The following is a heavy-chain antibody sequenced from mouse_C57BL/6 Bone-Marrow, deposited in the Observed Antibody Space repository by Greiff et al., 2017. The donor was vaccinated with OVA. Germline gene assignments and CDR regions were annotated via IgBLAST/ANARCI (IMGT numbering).Heavy chain of an antibody. Sequence: QVQLQQPGAELVMPGASVKLSCKASGYTFTSYWMHWVKQRPGQGLEWIGEIDPSDSYTNYNQKFKGKSTLTVDKSSSTAYMQLSSLTSEYSAVYYCARNGRGGYFDYWGQGTTLTVSS. V-gene: IGHV1-69*01. CDR2: IDPSDSYT. CDR3: ARNGRGGYFDY. CDR1: GYTFTSYW. J-gene: IGHJ2*01.